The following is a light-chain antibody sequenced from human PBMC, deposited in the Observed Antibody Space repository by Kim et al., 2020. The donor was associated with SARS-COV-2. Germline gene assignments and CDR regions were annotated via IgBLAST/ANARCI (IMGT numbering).Light chain of an antibody. Sequence: DIQMTQSPSSLSSSVGDRATITCRASQNIASYVNWFQQKPGKAPKLLIYASTSLQTGVPSRFRGSGSGTGFTLTITSLQPEDYGTYYCQQGYCPPWTFGQGTKVDIK. J-gene: IGKJ1*01. CDR2: AST. CDR3: QQGYCPPWT. V-gene: IGKV1-39*01. CDR1: QNIASY.